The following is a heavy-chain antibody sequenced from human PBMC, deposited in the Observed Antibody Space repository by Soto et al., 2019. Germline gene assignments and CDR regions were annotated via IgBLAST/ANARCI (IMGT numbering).Heavy chain of an antibody. D-gene: IGHD2-21*02. J-gene: IGHJ4*02. Sequence: GGSLRLSCAASGFTFSSYGMHWVRQAPGKGLEWVAVIWYDGSNKYYADSVKSRFTISRDNSKNTLYLQMNSLRAEDTAVYYCARIGGDPRFDYWGQGTLVTVSS. CDR1: GFTFSSYG. CDR2: IWYDGSNK. V-gene: IGHV3-33*01. CDR3: ARIGGDPRFDY.